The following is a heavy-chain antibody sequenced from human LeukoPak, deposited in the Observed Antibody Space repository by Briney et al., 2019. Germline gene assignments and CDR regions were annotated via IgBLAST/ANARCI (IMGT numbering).Heavy chain of an antibody. CDR3: ARHPRVTTGRLFDY. J-gene: IGHJ4*02. CDR2: IYYSGST. V-gene: IGHV4-59*08. Sequence: PSETLSLTCTDSGDSISSYYWSWIRQPPGKGLEWIGYIYYSGSTSYNHSLKSRGTISVDTSKNQYSLKLSSVTAADTAAYYCARHPRVTTGRLFDYWGQGTLVTVSS. D-gene: IGHD4-17*01. CDR1: GDSISSYY.